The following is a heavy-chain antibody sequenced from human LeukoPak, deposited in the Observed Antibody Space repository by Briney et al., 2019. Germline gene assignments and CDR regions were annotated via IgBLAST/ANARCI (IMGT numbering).Heavy chain of an antibody. CDR3: ATVTTPYYGLDV. D-gene: IGHD1/OR15-1a*01. J-gene: IGHJ6*02. CDR1: GNTLSELP. Sequence: ASVKVSCKVAGNTLSELPIHWVRQAPGKGLEWMAGYEPEDDGTIYAQMFEGRVSLTEDSSTDTAYMELSGLTSDDTAVYYCATVTTPYYGLDVWAKGQRSPSP. CDR2: YEPEDDGT. V-gene: IGHV1-24*01.